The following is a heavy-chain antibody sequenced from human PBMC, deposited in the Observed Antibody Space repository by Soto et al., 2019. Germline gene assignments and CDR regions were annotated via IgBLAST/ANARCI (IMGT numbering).Heavy chain of an antibody. J-gene: IGHJ6*02. CDR3: ARLWFGKVGV. CDR1: GGSISSGGYH. D-gene: IGHD3-10*01. CDR2: IYYTGTT. Sequence: SETLSLTCTVSGGSISSGGYHWIWIRQHPGKGLESIGYIYYTGTTAYNPSLKSRLFISVDTSKNQFSLSLSSVTAADTAVYYCARLWFGKVGVWGQGTTVTVSS. V-gene: IGHV4-31*03.